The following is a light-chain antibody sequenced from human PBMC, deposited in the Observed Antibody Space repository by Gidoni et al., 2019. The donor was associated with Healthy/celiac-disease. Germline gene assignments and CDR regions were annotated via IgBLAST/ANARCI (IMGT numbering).Light chain of an antibody. CDR1: QSLVHSDGNTY. Sequence: DVVMTQSPLSLPVTLGQPASISCRSSQSLVHSDGNTYLNWFQQRPGQSPRRLIYKVSNRDSGVPDRFSGSGSGTDFTLKISRVEAEDVGVYYCMQGTHSRTFGQXTKVEIK. CDR3: MQGTHSRT. J-gene: IGKJ1*01. CDR2: KVS. V-gene: IGKV2-30*02.